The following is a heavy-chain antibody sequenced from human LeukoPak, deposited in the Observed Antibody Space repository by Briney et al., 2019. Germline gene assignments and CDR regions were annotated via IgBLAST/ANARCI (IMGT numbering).Heavy chain of an antibody. CDR3: AKEEYCSGGSCSIDY. Sequence: PGGSLRLSCAASGFTVSSNYMTWVRQAPGKGLEWVSAISGSGGSTYYADSVKGRFTISRDNSKNTLYLQMNSLRAEDTAVYYCAKEEYCSGGSCSIDYWGQGTLVTVSS. D-gene: IGHD2-15*01. V-gene: IGHV3-23*01. CDR2: ISGSGGST. CDR1: GFTVSSNY. J-gene: IGHJ4*02.